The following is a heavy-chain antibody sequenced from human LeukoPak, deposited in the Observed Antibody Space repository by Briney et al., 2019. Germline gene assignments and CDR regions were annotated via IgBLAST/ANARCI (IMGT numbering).Heavy chain of an antibody. CDR3: ATVYDSSGYTFDC. J-gene: IGHJ4*02. CDR1: GYTFTGYY. CDR2: INPNSGGT. V-gene: IGHV1-2*02. D-gene: IGHD3-22*01. Sequence: ASVKVSCKASGYTFTGYYMHWVRQAPGQGLEWMGWINPNSGGTNYAQKFQGRVTMTRDTSISTAYMELSRLRSDDTAVYYCATVYDSSGYTFDCWGQGTLVTVSS.